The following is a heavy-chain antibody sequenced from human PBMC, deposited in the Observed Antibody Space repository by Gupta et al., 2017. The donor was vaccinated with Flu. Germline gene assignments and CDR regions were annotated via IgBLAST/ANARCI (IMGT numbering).Heavy chain of an antibody. CDR3: ARDRRDVPAAFDY. J-gene: IGHJ4*02. V-gene: IGHV3-21*01. CDR1: GFTFSSYS. CDR2: ISSSSSYI. Sequence: EVQLVESGGGLVKPGGSLRLSCAASGFTFSSYSMNWVRQAPGKGLEWVSSISSSSSYIYYADSVKGRFTISRDNAKNSLYLQMNSLRAEDTAVYYCARDRRDVPAAFDYWGQGTLVTVSS. D-gene: IGHD2-2*01.